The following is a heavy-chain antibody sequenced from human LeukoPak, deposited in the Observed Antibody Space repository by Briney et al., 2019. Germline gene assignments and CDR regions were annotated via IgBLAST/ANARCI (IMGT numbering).Heavy chain of an antibody. Sequence: GRSLRLSCAASGFTFSSYGMHWVRQAPGKGLECVAVISYDGSNKYYADSVKGRFTISRDNYKNTLYLQMNSLRAEDTAVYYCAKAFHNDAFDIWGQGTMVTVSS. CDR1: GFTFSSYG. CDR2: ISYDGSNK. V-gene: IGHV3-30*18. CDR3: AKAFHNDAFDI. D-gene: IGHD2/OR15-2a*01. J-gene: IGHJ3*02.